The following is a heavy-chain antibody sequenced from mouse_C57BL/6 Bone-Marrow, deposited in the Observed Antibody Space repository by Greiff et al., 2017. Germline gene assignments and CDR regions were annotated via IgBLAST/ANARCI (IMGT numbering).Heavy chain of an antibody. V-gene: IGHV14-4*01. CDR1: GFNIKDDY. CDR3: TPLYGNYAMDY. Sequence: VQLQQSGAELVRPGASVKLSCTASGFNIKDDYMHWVKQRPEQGLEWIGWIDPENGDTEYASKFQGKATITADTSSNTAYLQLSSLTSEDTAVYYCTPLYGNYAMDYWGQGTSVTVSS. J-gene: IGHJ4*01. CDR2: IDPENGDT. D-gene: IGHD2-1*01.